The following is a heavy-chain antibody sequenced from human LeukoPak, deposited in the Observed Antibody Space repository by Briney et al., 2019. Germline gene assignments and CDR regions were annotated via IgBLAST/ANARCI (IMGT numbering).Heavy chain of an antibody. V-gene: IGHV4-38-2*02. CDR3: ARRGSSGYYYYYMDV. CDR1: AYSISRGYY. Sequence: PSETLSLTCTVSAYSISRGYYWGWIRQPPGKGLEWIGSIYHGGRTSYNPSLESRVTISVDTSKNQFSLKLSSVTAADTAVYYCARRGSSGYYYYYMDVWGKGTTATISS. D-gene: IGHD6-6*01. J-gene: IGHJ6*03. CDR2: IYHGGRT.